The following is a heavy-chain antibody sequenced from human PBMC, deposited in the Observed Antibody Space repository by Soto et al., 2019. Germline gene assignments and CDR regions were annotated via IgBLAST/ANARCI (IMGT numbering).Heavy chain of an antibody. J-gene: IGHJ4*02. D-gene: IGHD6-6*01. CDR3: AKEGPIIYSSSSDY. CDR1: GFTFSSYG. CDR2: ISYDGSNK. Sequence: QVQLVESGEGVVQPGRSLRLSCAASGFTFSSYGMHWVREAPGKGLEWVAVISYDGSNKYYADSVKGRFTISRDNSKNTLYRKMNSLRAEDTAVYYCAKEGPIIYSSSSDYLRQATLLTLSS. V-gene: IGHV3-30*18.